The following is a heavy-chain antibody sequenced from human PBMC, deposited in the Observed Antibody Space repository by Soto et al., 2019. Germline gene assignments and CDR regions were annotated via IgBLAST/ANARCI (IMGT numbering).Heavy chain of an antibody. CDR1: GGSISSYY. D-gene: IGHD5-18*01. CDR2: IYYSGST. CDR3: AREGGYSYGYYFDY. J-gene: IGHJ4*02. V-gene: IGHV4-59*01. Sequence: SETLSLTCTVSGGSISSYYWSWIRQPPGKGLEWIGYIYYSGSTNYNPSLKSRVTISVDTSKNQFSLKLSSVTAADTAVYYCAREGGYSYGYYFDYWGQGTLVTV.